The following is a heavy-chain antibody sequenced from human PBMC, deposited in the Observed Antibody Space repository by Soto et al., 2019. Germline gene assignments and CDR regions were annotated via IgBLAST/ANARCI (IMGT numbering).Heavy chain of an antibody. V-gene: IGHV4-34*01. CDR3: ASSSWQTYYYYGMDV. D-gene: IGHD6-13*01. Sequence: QVQLQQWGAGLLKPSETLSLTCAVYGGSFSGYYWSWIRHPPGKGLEWFGEINHSGSTTYNPAPKSRVTISVDTSKNQFSLKLSSVTAADTAVYYCASSSWQTYYYYGMDVWGQGTTVTVSS. CDR1: GGSFSGYY. J-gene: IGHJ6*02. CDR2: INHSGST.